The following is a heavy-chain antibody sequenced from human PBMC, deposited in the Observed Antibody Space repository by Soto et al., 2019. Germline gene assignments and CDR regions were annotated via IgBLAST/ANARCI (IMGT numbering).Heavy chain of an antibody. D-gene: IGHD3-10*01. CDR2: LSWDGGDV. CDR3: AKLRCSSGTGNFDY. J-gene: IGHJ4*02. Sequence: EVQLVESGGGLVQPGGSLRLSCAASGFTFHNYAMHWVRQAPGKGLEWVSGLSWDGGDVDYADSVKGRFAISRDNAKNSLYLQMNSLTAEDTAFYYCAKLRCSSGTGNFDYWGQGTLVTVSS. V-gene: IGHV3-9*01. CDR1: GFTFHNYA.